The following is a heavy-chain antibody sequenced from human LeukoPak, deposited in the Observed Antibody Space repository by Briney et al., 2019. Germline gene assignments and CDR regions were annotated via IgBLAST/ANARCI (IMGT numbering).Heavy chain of an antibody. V-gene: IGHV1-46*01. CDR3: AREGCSDYGASRSFDI. D-gene: IGHD4-17*01. J-gene: IGHJ3*02. CDR2: INPSGGT. Sequence: ASVKVSCKASGYSFTSYYMHWVRQVPGQGPEWMGLINPSGGTKYARKFQDRVTMTRDTSTSTIYMELSSLRSEDGAVYYCAREGCSDYGASRSFDIWGQGTMVTVSS. CDR1: GYSFTSYY.